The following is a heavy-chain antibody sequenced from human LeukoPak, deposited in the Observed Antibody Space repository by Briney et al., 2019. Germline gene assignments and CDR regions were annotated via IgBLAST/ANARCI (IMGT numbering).Heavy chain of an antibody. CDR1: GWSFNDYY. J-gene: IGHJ5*02. V-gene: IGHV4-34*01. CDR2: INARGDT. CDR3: ARGQVPAARGYNWFDP. Sequence: PSETLSLTCAVYGWSFNDYYWNWIRQPPGKGLEWIGEINARGDTSYNPSLKSRVTISVDTSEKQFSLRLTSMIAADTALYYCARGQVPAARGYNWFDPWGQGTLVTVSS. D-gene: IGHD2-2*01.